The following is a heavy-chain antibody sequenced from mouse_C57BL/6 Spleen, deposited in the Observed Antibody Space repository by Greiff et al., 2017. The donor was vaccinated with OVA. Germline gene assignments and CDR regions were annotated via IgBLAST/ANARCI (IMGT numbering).Heavy chain of an antibody. CDR2: IWSGGST. J-gene: IGHJ4*01. Sequence: VQLQPSGPGLVQPSQSLSITCTVSGFSLTSYGVHWVRQSPGKGLEWLGVIWSGGSTDSNAAFISRLSISKDNSKSQVFFKMNSLQADDTAIYYCATMVKDAMDYWGQGTSVTVSS. CDR1: GFSLTSYG. V-gene: IGHV2-2*01. CDR3: ATMVKDAMDY. D-gene: IGHD2-2*01.